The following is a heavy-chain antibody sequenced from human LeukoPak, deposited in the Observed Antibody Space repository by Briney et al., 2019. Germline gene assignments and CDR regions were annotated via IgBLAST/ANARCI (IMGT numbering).Heavy chain of an antibody. V-gene: IGHV4-39*07. J-gene: IGHJ4*02. CDR1: GGSISSGDSY. Sequence: SETLSLTCTVSGGSISSGDSYWGWIRQPPGKGLEWIGSMYHSGSSYYNPSLKSRVTISVDTSKNQFSLKLTSVTAADTAMYYCARVRTGWYYFDYWGQGTLVTVSS. CDR2: MYHSGSS. D-gene: IGHD6-19*01. CDR3: ARVRTGWYYFDY.